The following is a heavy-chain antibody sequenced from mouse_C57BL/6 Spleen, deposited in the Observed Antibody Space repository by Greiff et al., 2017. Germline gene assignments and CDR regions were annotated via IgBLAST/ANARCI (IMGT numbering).Heavy chain of an antibody. CDR2: IDPANGNT. D-gene: IGHD1-1*01. Sequence: EVQLKQSVAELVRPGASVKLSCTASGFNIKNTYMHWVKQRPEPGLEWIGRIDPANGNTKYAPKFQGKATITADTSSKTAYLQLSSLSSEDTAIYYCAPITAVVARGFAYWGQGTLVTVSA. CDR3: APITAVVARGFAY. CDR1: GFNIKNTY. J-gene: IGHJ3*01. V-gene: IGHV14-3*01.